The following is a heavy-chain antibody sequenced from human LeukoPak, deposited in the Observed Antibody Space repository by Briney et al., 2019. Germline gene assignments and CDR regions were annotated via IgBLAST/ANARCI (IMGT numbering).Heavy chain of an antibody. Sequence: SETLSLTCTVSGGSISSSSYYWGWIRQPPGKGLEWIGSIYYSGSTYYNPSLKSRVTISVDTSKNQFSLKLSSVTAADTAVYYCARLYSGSFHSQHWGQGTLVTVSS. V-gene: IGHV4-39*01. D-gene: IGHD1-26*01. CDR3: ARLYSGSFHSQH. CDR2: IYYSGST. CDR1: GGSISSSSYY. J-gene: IGHJ1*01.